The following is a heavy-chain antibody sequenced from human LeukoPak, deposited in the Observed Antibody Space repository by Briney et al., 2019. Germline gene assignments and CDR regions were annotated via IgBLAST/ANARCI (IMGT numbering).Heavy chain of an antibody. Sequence: ASVKVSCKASGYTFTGYYMHWVRQAPGQGLEWMGWINPNSGGTNYAQKFQGRVTMTRDTSISTAYMELSRLRSDDTAVYYCARVRGLATAWGAFDIWGQGTMVTVSS. J-gene: IGHJ3*02. CDR2: INPNSGGT. CDR3: ARVRGLATAWGAFDI. V-gene: IGHV1-2*02. D-gene: IGHD3-10*01. CDR1: GYTFTGYY.